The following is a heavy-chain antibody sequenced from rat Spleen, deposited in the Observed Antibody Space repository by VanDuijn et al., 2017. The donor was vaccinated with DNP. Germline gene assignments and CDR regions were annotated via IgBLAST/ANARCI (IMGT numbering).Heavy chain of an antibody. D-gene: IGHD4-4*01. J-gene: IGHJ2*01. V-gene: IGHV5-58*01. CDR1: GFTFSSYW. Sequence: EVQLVETGGGLVQPGRSLKLSCVASGFTFSSYWMYWIRQAPGKGLEWVAAISNNGDDTYYPDSVKGRFTISRDNAKNILYLQMNSLRSEDTATYYCARDFRGSDYWGQGVMVTVSS. CDR3: ARDFRGSDY. CDR2: ISNNGDDT.